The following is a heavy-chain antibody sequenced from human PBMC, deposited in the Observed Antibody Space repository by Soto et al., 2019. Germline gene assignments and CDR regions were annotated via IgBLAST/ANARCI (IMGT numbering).Heavy chain of an antibody. CDR3: ARDRPFSTSWEPIDY. D-gene: IGHD6-13*01. CDR1: GYTFTSYG. J-gene: IGHJ4*02. V-gene: IGHV1-18*04. Sequence: QVQLVQSGAEVKKPGASVKVSCKASGYTFTSYGISWVRQAPGQGLEWMGWISGYNGNTDYAQKFQGRVTMTTDTSTSTAYMDLRGLRSDDTAVYYCARDRPFSTSWEPIDYWGQGTLVTVSS. CDR2: ISGYNGNT.